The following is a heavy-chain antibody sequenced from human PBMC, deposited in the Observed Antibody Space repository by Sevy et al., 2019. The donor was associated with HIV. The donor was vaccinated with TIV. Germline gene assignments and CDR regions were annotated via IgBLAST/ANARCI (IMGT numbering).Heavy chain of an antibody. CDR2: ISSGSNYI. D-gene: IGHD6-13*01. J-gene: IGHJ4*02. Sequence: GGSLRLSCAASGFTFSDYYMTWIRQAPGKGLEWVSYISSGSNYINYADSVKGRFTISTDNDKNSLYLQMNSLRAEDTAVYYCAKDSRVYSSSHVDYWGQGTLVTVSS. CDR1: GFTFSDYY. V-gene: IGHV3-11*06. CDR3: AKDSRVYSSSHVDY.